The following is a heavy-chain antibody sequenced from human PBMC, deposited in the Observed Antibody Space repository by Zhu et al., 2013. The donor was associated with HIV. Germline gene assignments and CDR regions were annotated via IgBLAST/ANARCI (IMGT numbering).Heavy chain of an antibody. Sequence: QVQLVQSGAEVKRPGASVKVSCKASGNTFTTYFLHWVRQAPGQGLEWMGWIIPIFGVPNSAQKFQGRITITADESTSTAYMELSSLRSEDTAVYYCGRHHNSGYYSYFDYVGPGNPGHRLL. D-gene: IGHD3-22*01. J-gene: IGHJ4*02. CDR1: GNTFTTYF. CDR2: IIPIFGVP. CDR3: GRHHNSGYYSYFDY. V-gene: IGHV1-69*13.